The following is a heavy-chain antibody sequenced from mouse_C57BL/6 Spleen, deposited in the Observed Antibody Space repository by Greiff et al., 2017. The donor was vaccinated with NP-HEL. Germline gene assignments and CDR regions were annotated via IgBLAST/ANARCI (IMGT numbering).Heavy chain of an antibody. J-gene: IGHJ2*01. Sequence: QVQLQQPGAELVMPGASVKLSCKASGYTFTSYWMHWVKQRPGQGLEWIGEIDPSDSYTNYNQKFKGKSTLTVDKSSSTAYMQLSSLTSEDSAVYYCARDGSSHYLDYWGQGTTLTVSS. CDR1: GYTFTSYW. CDR3: ARDGSSHYLDY. D-gene: IGHD1-1*01. V-gene: IGHV1-69*01. CDR2: IDPSDSYT.